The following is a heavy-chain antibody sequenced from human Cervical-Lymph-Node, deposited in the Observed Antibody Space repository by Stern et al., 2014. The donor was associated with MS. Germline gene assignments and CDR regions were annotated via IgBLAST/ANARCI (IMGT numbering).Heavy chain of an antibody. CDR2: VYYSGAT. Sequence: QVQLQESGPGLVKPSETLSLTCAVSGDSISSYTHYWAWIRQPPGKGLEWIGSVYYSGATYYNPSLQSPVTLSVDTSKNHFSLGLTSVTAADTAVYYCAKHACTGAACPFDLWGQGTLVTVSS. CDR1: GDSISSYTHY. V-gene: IGHV4-39*01. J-gene: IGHJ4*02. CDR3: AKHACTGAACPFDL. D-gene: IGHD2-8*02.